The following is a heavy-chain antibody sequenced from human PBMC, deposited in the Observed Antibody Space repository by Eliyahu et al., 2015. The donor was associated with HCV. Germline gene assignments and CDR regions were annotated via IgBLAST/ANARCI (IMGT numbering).Heavy chain of an antibody. J-gene: IGHJ3*02. CDR3: ARRYSTFEAFDI. D-gene: IGHD1-14*01. CDR2: IYPGDSDI. V-gene: IGHV5-51*01. Sequence: EVQLVQSGAEVKKPGESRKISXXGSGXXFTTXWIAWXRXMPGKGLXWMGTIYPGDSDIRHSPSFQGQVTISADKSISTAYLQWSSLKASDTAMYYCARRYSTFEAFDIWGQGTMVTVPS. CDR1: GXXFTTXW.